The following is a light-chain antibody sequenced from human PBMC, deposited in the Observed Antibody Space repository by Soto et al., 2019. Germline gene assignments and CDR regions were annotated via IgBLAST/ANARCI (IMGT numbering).Light chain of an antibody. CDR3: GTWDSSLSAYNYV. CDR1: SSNIGNNY. Sequence: QSVLTQPPSVSAAPGQKVTISCSGSSSNIGNNYVSWYQQLPGTAPKLLIYDNNKRPSGIPDRFSSSKSGTSATLGITGLQTGDEADYYCGTWDSSLSAYNYVFGTGTKVTVL. V-gene: IGLV1-51*01. CDR2: DNN. J-gene: IGLJ1*01.